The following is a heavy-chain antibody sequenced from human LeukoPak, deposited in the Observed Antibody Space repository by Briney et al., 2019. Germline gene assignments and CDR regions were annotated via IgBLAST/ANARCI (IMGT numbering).Heavy chain of an antibody. CDR2: IYHSGST. V-gene: IGHV4-38-2*01. CDR1: GYSISSDCY. J-gene: IGHJ5*02. D-gene: IGHD6-19*01. Sequence: KTSETLSLTCAVSGYSISSDCYWGWIRQPPGKGLEWIGSIYHSGSTYYNPSLQSRVTIPVDTSNNQFSLKLNSVTAADTAVYYCARNCTAMAGICNSFDPWGQGTMVTVSS. CDR3: ARNCTAMAGICNSFDP.